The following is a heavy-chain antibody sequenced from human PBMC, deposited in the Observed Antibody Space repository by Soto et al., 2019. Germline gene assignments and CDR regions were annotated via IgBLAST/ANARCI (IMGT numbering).Heavy chain of an antibody. CDR1: GYTFTGYY. V-gene: IGHV1-2*02. CDR3: ATDASIVVVPAARMGAFDI. CDR2: INPDSGGT. D-gene: IGHD2-2*01. Sequence: ASVKVSCKASGYTFTGYYMHWVRQAPGQGLEWMGWINPDSGGTNYAQKFQGRVTMTEDTSTDTAYMELSSLRSEDTAVYYCATDASIVVVPAARMGAFDIWGQGTMVTVSS. J-gene: IGHJ3*02.